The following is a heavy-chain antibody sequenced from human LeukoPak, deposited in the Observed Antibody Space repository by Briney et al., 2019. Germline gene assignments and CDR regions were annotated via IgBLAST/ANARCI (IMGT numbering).Heavy chain of an antibody. Sequence: GGCLRLSCAVSGFTFSSSHMNWVRQAPGKGLEWISSITDSSSYIYYADSVKGRFTISRDNAKNSLYLQMNSLRAEDTAVYYCARGLCGSDCYDYWGQGTLVTISS. V-gene: IGHV3-21*01. CDR2: ITDSSSYI. J-gene: IGHJ4*02. D-gene: IGHD2-21*02. CDR1: GFTFSSSH. CDR3: ARGLCGSDCYDY.